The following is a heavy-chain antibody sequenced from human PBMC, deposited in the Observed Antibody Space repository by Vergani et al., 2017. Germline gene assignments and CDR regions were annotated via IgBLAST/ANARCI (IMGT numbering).Heavy chain of an antibody. Sequence: EVQLLESGGGLVQPGGSLRLSCAASGFTFDDYAMHWVRQAPGKGLEWVSGISWNGGNIGYADSVKGRFTISRDNAKNSLYLQMNSLRAEDMAFYYCTKDGGGVGYTYGYFGSWGQGTLVTVSS. CDR3: TKDGGGVGYTYGYFGS. V-gene: IGHV3-9*03. D-gene: IGHD5-18*01. CDR1: GFTFDDYA. CDR2: ISWNGGNI. J-gene: IGHJ4*02.